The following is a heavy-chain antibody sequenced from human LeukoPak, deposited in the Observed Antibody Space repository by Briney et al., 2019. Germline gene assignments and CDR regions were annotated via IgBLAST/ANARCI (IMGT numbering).Heavy chain of an antibody. D-gene: IGHD2-21*01. CDR1: GLTFSDSY. CDR3: ARVVGDTGYYFDP. V-gene: IGHV3-11*06. CDR2: ISIGSSHI. J-gene: IGHJ4*02. Sequence: KTGGSLRLSCAASGLTFSDSYMTWIRQAPGKGLEWVSYISIGSSHIKYADSVKGRFTISRDDARNSLYLQMNSLRAEDTAVYYCARVVGDTGYYFDPWGQGTLVTVSS.